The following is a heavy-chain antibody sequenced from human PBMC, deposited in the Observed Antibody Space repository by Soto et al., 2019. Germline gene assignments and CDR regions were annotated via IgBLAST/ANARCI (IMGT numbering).Heavy chain of an antibody. V-gene: IGHV3-53*01. J-gene: IGHJ4*02. Sequence: EVNLVESGGGLIQPGGSLRLSCAASGFTVSSNYMTWVRQAPGKGLEWVSSSYSGGSTYYADSVKGRFTVSRDNSKNTLYLQMNSLRVEDTATYYCARGYGAGSYFSDFWGQGTLVTVSS. CDR2: SYSGGST. D-gene: IGHD3-10*01. CDR1: GFTVSSNY. CDR3: ARGYGAGSYFSDF.